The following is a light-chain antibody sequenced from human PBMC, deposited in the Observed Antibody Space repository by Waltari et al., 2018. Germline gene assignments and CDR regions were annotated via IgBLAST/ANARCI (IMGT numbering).Light chain of an antibody. V-gene: IGLV2-14*03. CDR2: DVN. CDR1: SSDVGGYNY. J-gene: IGLJ3*02. Sequence: HSALAQPASVSGSPGQSITISCTGTSSDVGGYNYVSWYQQHPGKDPILMIYDVNNRPSGVSNRFSGSKSGNTASLTISGLQAEDEADYYCSSFTRTNSWVFGGGTKLTVL. CDR3: SSFTRTNSWV.